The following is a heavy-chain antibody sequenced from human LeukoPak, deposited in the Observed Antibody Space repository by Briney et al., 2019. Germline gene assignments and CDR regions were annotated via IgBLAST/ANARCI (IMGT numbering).Heavy chain of an antibody. J-gene: IGHJ4*02. D-gene: IGHD2-15*01. CDR1: GGSISSGGNY. CDR2: ISSSSSYT. Sequence: LSLTCTVSGGSISSGGNYWSWIRQAPGKGLEWVSYISSSSSYTNYADSVKGRFTISRDNAKNSLYLQMNSLRAEDTAVYYCARDSRSGSGGSCYDYWGQGTLVAVSS. CDR3: ARDSRSGSGGSCYDY. V-gene: IGHV3-11*05.